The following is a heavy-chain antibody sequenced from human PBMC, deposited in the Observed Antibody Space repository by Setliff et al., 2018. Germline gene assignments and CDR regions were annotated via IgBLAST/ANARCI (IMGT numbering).Heavy chain of an antibody. J-gene: IGHJ4*02. V-gene: IGHV1-2*02. CDR1: GYTFTGYY. CDR2: INPNSGGT. Sequence: ASVKVSCKASGYTFTGYYMHWVRQAPGQGLEWMGWINPNSGGTNYAQKFQGRVTMTRDTSISTAYMELSSLRSEDMAVYYCARDFLGIHIDHGNALDDYWGQGTLVTVSS. D-gene: IGHD4-17*01. CDR3: ARDFLGIHIDHGNALDDY.